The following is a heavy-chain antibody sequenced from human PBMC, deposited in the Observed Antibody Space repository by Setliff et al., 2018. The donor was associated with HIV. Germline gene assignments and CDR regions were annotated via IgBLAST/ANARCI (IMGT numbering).Heavy chain of an antibody. V-gene: IGHV4-38-2*02. Sequence: ASETLSLTCTVSGGSISSRYYWGWIRQPPGKGLERIGSVYHTGSTYYNPSLKSRVTMSADTSRNQLSLKLSSVTAADTAVYYCARGIGTRYNYYMDVWGIGTTVTVSS. CDR2: VYHTGST. D-gene: IGHD1-20*01. J-gene: IGHJ6*03. CDR1: GGSISSRYY. CDR3: ARGIGTRYNYYMDV.